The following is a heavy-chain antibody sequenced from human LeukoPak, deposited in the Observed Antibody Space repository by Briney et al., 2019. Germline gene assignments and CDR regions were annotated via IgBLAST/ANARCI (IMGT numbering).Heavy chain of an antibody. V-gene: IGHV3-21*01. CDR3: ARDSARSLPSSGYSDFDY. D-gene: IGHD3-22*01. J-gene: IGHJ4*02. CDR1: GFAFGTCA. CDR2: ISSSGSYK. Sequence: PGGSLRLSCVDSGFAFGTCAMSWVRQAPGKGLEWVSSISSSGSYKYYADSLKGRFTISRDNADNSLYLQMSNLRAEDTAMYYCARDSARSLPSSGYSDFDYWGQGTLVTVSS.